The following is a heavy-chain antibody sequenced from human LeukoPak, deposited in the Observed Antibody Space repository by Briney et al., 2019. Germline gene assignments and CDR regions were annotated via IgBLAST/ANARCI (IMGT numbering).Heavy chain of an antibody. CDR3: AKAVLRYLNWFDP. J-gene: IGHJ5*02. D-gene: IGHD3-9*01. CDR1: GFMFDDSV. V-gene: IGHV3-20*04. Sequence: PGGSLRLSCAASGFMFDDSVMSWVRQAPGKGLEWVSGINWNGGSTGYADSVKGRFTISRDNSKNTLYLQMSSLRAEDTAVYYCAKAVLRYLNWFDPWGQGILVTVSS. CDR2: INWNGGST.